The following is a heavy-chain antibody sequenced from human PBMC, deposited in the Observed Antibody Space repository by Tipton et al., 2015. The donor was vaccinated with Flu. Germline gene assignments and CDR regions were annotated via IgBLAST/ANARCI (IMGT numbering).Heavy chain of an antibody. Sequence: LRLSCTVSGASIGYYYWSWVRQPAGKGLVWIGRIYTSESANYNPSLKSRVTMSIDTSKNQFFLKLSSVTAADMAVYYCAREHCTSTSCYGSMDYWGQGTLVTVSS. J-gene: IGHJ4*02. V-gene: IGHV4-4*07. CDR1: GASIGYYY. CDR2: IYTSESA. CDR3: AREHCTSTSCYGSMDY. D-gene: IGHD2-2*01.